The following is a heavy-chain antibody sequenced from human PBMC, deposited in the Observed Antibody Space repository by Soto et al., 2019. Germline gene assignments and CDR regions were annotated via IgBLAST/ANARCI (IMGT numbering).Heavy chain of an antibody. CDR2: IYGDDDK. V-gene: IGHV2-5*02. CDR3: ALMVRGVIDVANWFDP. D-gene: IGHD3-10*01. CDR1: GFSLSTSGVG. J-gene: IGHJ5*02. Sequence: QITLKESGPTLVKPTQTLTLTCTFSGFSLSTSGVGVGWIRQPPGKALEWLALIYGDDDKRYSPSLKSRLTITQDTSKNQVVLTMTNMDPVDTATYYCALMVRGVIDVANWFDPWGQGTLVTVSS.